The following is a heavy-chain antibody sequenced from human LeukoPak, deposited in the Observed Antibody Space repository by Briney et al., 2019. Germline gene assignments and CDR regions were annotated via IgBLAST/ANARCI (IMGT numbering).Heavy chain of an antibody. CDR2: IKQDGSQK. Sequence: GGSLRLSYAASGFTFSNYWMSWVRQAPGKGLEWVANIKQDGSQKYYVDSVKGRFTISRDDAKNSLYLQMNSLRAEDTAVYYCARDQGSARYSLLDYWGQGTLVTVSS. J-gene: IGHJ4*02. CDR3: ARDQGSARYSLLDY. CDR1: GFTFSNYW. D-gene: IGHD3-9*01. V-gene: IGHV3-7*01.